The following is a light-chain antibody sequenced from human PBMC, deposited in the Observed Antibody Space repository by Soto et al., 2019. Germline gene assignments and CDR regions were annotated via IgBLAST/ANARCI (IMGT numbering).Light chain of an antibody. CDR2: DAS. Sequence: DIQMTQSPSTLSASVGDRVTITCRASQSISTRLAWYQQKPGKAPKLLIYDASSLESGVPSRFSGSASGTEFTLPLSSLQPEDFATYYCQQYNSYSTFGQGTKVEIK. CDR3: QQYNSYST. CDR1: QSISTR. V-gene: IGKV1-5*01. J-gene: IGKJ1*01.